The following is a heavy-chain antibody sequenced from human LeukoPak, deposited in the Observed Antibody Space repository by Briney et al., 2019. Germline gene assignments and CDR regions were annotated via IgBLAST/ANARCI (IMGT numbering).Heavy chain of an antibody. J-gene: IGHJ4*02. CDR3: ARVDIVVVVAAAAFDY. CDR1: GYTFTSYD. D-gene: IGHD2-15*01. CDR2: MNPNSGNT. Sequence: ASVKVSCKASGYTFTSYDINWVRQATGQGLEWMGWMNPNSGNTGYAQKFQGRVTMTRNTSISTAYMELSSLRSEDTAVYYRARVDIVVVVAAAAFDYWGQGTLVTVSS. V-gene: IGHV1-8*01.